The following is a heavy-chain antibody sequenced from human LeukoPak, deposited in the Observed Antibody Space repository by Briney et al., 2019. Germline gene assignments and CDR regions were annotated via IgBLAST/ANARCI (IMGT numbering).Heavy chain of an antibody. Sequence: GRSLRLSCAASGFTFSSYAMHWVRQAPGKGLEWVAVISYDGSNKYYADSVKGRFTISRDNSKNTLYLQMNSLRAEDTAVYYCARDRRGYSGYDPPYFDYWGQGTLVTVSS. CDR2: ISYDGSNK. CDR3: ARDRRGYSGYDPPYFDY. V-gene: IGHV3-30-3*01. D-gene: IGHD5-12*01. J-gene: IGHJ4*02. CDR1: GFTFSSYA.